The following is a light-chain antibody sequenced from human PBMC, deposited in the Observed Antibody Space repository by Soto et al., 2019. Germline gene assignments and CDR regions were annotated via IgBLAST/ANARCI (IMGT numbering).Light chain of an antibody. J-gene: IGKJ5*01. V-gene: IGKV2-29*01. CDR1: QSLLHITGETF. Sequence: DVVMTQSPLYLSVTPGQPASISCKSSQSLLHITGETFLFWYQQKPGQAPRLLIYGASSRATGIPDRFSGSGSGTDFTLTISRLEPEDFATYYCQQSYSTPYTFGQGTRLEIK. CDR3: QQSYSTPYT. CDR2: GAS.